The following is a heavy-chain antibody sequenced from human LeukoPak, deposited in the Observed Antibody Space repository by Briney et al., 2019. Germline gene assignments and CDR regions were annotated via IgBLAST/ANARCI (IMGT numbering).Heavy chain of an antibody. CDR1: GGSISSYY. J-gene: IGHJ4*02. Sequence: PSETLSLTCTVSGGSISSYYWSWIRQPPGKGLEWIGYIYYSGSTNYNPSLKSRVTISVDTSKNQFSLELSSVTAADTAVYYCATAWDSSGYYFTFDYWGQGTLVTVSS. CDR3: ATAWDSSGYYFTFDY. D-gene: IGHD3-22*01. CDR2: IYYSGST. V-gene: IGHV4-59*01.